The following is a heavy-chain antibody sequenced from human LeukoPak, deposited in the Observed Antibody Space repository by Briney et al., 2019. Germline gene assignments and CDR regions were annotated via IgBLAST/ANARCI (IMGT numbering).Heavy chain of an antibody. CDR3: ARSDIVVVVAATSNWFDP. Sequence: ASVKVSCKASGYTFTSYYMHWVRLAPGQGLEWMGIINPSGGSTNYAQKFQGRVTITADKSTSTAYMELSSLRSEDTAVYYCARSDIVVVVAATSNWFDPWGQGTLVTVSS. CDR1: GYTFTSYY. CDR2: INPSGGST. D-gene: IGHD2-15*01. V-gene: IGHV1-46*01. J-gene: IGHJ5*02.